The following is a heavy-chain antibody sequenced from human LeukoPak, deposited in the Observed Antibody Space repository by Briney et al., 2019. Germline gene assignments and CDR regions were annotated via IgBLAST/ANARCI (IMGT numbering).Heavy chain of an antibody. V-gene: IGHV4-4*07. D-gene: IGHD6-13*01. CDR2: IYTSGST. CDR3: ARTPPGYSSSWYWYY. J-gene: IGHJ4*02. Sequence: SETLSLTCTVSGGSISSYYWSWIRQPAGKGLEWIGRIYTSGSTNYNPSLKSRVTMSVDTSKNQFSLKLSSVTAADTAVYYCARTPPGYSSSWYWYYWGQGTLVTVSS. CDR1: GGSISSYY.